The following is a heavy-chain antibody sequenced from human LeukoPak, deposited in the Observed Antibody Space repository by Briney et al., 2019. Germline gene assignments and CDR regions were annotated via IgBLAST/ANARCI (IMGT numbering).Heavy chain of an antibody. D-gene: IGHD3-10*01. V-gene: IGHV4-30-4*08. J-gene: IGHJ5*02. Sequence: SQTLSLTCTVSGGSISSGDYYWSWIRQPPGKGLEWIGYIYYSGSINYNPSLKSRVTISVDTSKNQFSLKLSSVTAADTAVYYCARLTRITMVRGAPVWFDPWGQGTLVTVSS. CDR2: IYYSGSI. CDR1: GGSISSGDYY. CDR3: ARLTRITMVRGAPVWFDP.